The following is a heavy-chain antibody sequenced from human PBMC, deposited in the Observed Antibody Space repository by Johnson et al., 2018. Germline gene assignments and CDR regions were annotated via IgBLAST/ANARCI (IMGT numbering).Heavy chain of an antibody. V-gene: IGHV4-59*01. D-gene: IGHD2-21*01. J-gene: IGHJ6*02. CDR1: GGSISSYY. CDR2: IYYSGST. CDR3: ARDGEAYGDYYYGMDV. Sequence: QVQLQESGPGLVKPSETLSLTCTVSGGSISSYYWSWIRQPPGKGLEWIGYIYYSGSTNYNPSLKSRVTISVDQSKNQFSLKLSSVTAADPAVYYCARDGEAYGDYYYGMDVWGQGTTVTVSS.